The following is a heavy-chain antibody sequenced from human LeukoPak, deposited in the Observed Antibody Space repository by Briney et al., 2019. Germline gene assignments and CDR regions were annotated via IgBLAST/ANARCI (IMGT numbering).Heavy chain of an antibody. CDR1: GGSISSSSYY. D-gene: IGHD3-10*01. CDR3: ARVGPSAVNDY. J-gene: IGHJ4*02. CDR2: IYYSGST. Sequence: PSETLSLTCTVSGGSISSSSYYWGWIRQPPGKGLEWIGSIYYSGSTYYNPSLKSRVTISVDTSKNQFSLKLSSVTAADTAVYYCARVGPSAVNDYWGQGTLVTVSS. V-gene: IGHV4-39*07.